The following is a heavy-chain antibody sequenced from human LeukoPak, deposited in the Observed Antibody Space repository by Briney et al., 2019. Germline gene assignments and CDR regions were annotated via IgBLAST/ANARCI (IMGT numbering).Heavy chain of an antibody. CDR3: ARSGSDAFDI. V-gene: IGHV1-2*02. CDR2: IYPNSGDT. J-gene: IGHJ3*02. CDR1: GYTFSGYY. D-gene: IGHD1-26*01. Sequence: ASVKVSCKASGYTFSGYYMHWVRQAPGQGLEWMGWIYPNSGDTKYAKKFQGRVTVTRDTSISTAFMEVSRLTSDDTAVYYCARSGSDAFDIWGQGTMVTVSS.